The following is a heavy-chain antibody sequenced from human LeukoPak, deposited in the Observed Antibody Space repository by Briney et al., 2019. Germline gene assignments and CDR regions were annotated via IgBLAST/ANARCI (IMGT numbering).Heavy chain of an antibody. CDR2: IYYSGST. CDR1: GGSISSYY. CDR3: ASGDSSGYSDY. V-gene: IGHV4-39*07. J-gene: IGHJ4*02. Sequence: SETLSLTCTVSGGSISSYYWGWIRQPPGKGLEWIGSIYYSGSTYYNPSLKSRVTISVDTSKNQFSLKLSSVTAADTAVYYCASGDSSGYSDYWGQGTLVTVSS. D-gene: IGHD3-22*01.